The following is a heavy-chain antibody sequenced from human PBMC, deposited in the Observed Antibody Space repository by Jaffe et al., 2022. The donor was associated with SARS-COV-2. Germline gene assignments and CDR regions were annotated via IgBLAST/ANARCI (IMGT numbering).Heavy chain of an antibody. CDR1: GYTFTNYF. D-gene: IGHD3-3*01. V-gene: IGHV1-46*01. CDR3: VRGGWRDSFNHYYYDGMDV. J-gene: IGHJ6*02. CDR2: INPSLGST. Sequence: VQLVQSGAEVKEPGASVKVSCTASGYTFTNYFVHWVRQAPGQGLEWMGLINPSLGSTNYAQTFQGRITMTRDTSTNTVYMELSSLRSEDTAVFYCVRGGWRDSFNHYYYDGMDVWGQGTTVTVSS.